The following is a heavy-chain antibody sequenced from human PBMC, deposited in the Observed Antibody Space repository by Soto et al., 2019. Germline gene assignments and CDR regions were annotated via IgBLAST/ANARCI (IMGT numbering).Heavy chain of an antibody. CDR1: GFTFSRYG. Sequence: VGSLRLSCAASGFTFSRYGMNWLRQAPGKGLEWVASISSTTSYVYYADSVKGRFSTSRDNAKNILYLEMYALRTEDTAVYYCARDPSEGRVGNWFESWGQGTLVTVSS. V-gene: IGHV3-21*06. D-gene: IGHD2-2*01. J-gene: IGHJ5*01. CDR2: ISSTTSYV. CDR3: ARDPSEGRVGNWFES.